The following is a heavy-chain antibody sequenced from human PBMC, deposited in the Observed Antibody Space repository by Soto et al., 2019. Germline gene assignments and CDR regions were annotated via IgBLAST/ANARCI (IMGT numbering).Heavy chain of an antibody. J-gene: IGHJ4*02. CDR2: IYYSGST. D-gene: IGHD2-15*01. CDR3: AKIGYCSGGSCYYFDY. V-gene: IGHV4-39*01. Sequence: SETLSLTCTVSGGSISSSSYYWGWIRQPPGKGLEWIGSIYYSGSTYYNPSLKSRVTISVDTSKNQFSLKLSSVTAADTAVYYCAKIGYCSGGSCYYFDYWGQGTLVTVSS. CDR1: GGSISSSSYY.